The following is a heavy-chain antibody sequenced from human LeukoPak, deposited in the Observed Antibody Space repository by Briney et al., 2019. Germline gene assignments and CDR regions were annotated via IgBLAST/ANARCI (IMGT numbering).Heavy chain of an antibody. CDR1: GGSLSPYY. J-gene: IGHJ1*01. D-gene: IGHD1-26*01. Sequence: SETLSLTCTVSGGSLSPYYWTCIRQPPGKGLEWIGYIYHTGTTRYNPSLNSRVTISVETSKNQFSLRLNSVTAADPAIYYCARLDSGDHGNIPHWGQGTLVTVSS. V-gene: IGHV4-59*08. CDR3: ARLDSGDHGNIPH. CDR2: IYHTGTT.